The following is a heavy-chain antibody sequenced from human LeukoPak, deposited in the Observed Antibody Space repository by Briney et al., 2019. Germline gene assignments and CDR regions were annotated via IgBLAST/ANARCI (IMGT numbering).Heavy chain of an antibody. J-gene: IGHJ4*02. D-gene: IGHD3-10*01. V-gene: IGHV3-30*18. Sequence: GGSLRLSCAASGFTFNNYGMHWVRQAPGKGLEWVAVTSYGRSHKHYADSVKGRFTISRDNSENTLYLQMNSLRTEDTAVYYCAKDIMVQGVINGFDYWGQGTLVTVSS. CDR3: AKDIMVQGVINGFDY. CDR2: TSYGRSHK. CDR1: GFTFNNYG.